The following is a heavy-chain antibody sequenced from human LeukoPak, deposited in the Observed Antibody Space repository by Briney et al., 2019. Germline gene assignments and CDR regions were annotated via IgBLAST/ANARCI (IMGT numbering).Heavy chain of an antibody. CDR3: AHYGDYRFLYYFDY. CDR1: GFSLSTTGVG. V-gene: IGHV2-5*01. D-gene: IGHD4-17*01. CDR2: IYWNDDN. J-gene: IGHJ4*02. Sequence: SGPTLVNPTQTLTPTCTFSGFSLSTTGVGVGWIRQPPGKALEWLALIYWNDDNRYSPSLKSRLTITKDTSKNQVVLKMTNMDPVDTATYYCAHYGDYRFLYYFDYLGQGTLVTVSS.